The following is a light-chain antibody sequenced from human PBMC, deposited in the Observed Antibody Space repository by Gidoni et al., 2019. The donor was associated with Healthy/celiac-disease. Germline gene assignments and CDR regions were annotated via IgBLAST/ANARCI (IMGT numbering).Light chain of an antibody. Sequence: EIVMTQSPDTLSVSPGERATLSCRASQSVRSNLAWYQQKPGQAPRLLIYGASTRATGIPARFSGSGSGTEFTLTISSLQSEDFAVYYCQQYNNWLTFGGXTKVEIK. CDR3: QQYNNWLT. V-gene: IGKV3-15*01. CDR1: QSVRSN. J-gene: IGKJ4*01. CDR2: GAS.